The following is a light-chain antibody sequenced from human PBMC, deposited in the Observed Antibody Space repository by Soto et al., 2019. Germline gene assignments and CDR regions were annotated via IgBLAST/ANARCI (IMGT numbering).Light chain of an antibody. Sequence: DIQMTQSPSTLSASVGDRVTITCRASQSISSWLAWYQQKPGKAPKPLIYDASSLESGVPSRFSGSGSGTEFTLTISSLQPDDFATYYCQQYNSYSATFGGGTKVEIK. V-gene: IGKV1-5*01. J-gene: IGKJ4*01. CDR3: QQYNSYSAT. CDR2: DAS. CDR1: QSISSW.